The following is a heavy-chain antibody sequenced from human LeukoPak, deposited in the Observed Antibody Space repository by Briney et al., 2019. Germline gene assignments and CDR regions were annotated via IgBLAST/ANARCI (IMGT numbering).Heavy chain of an antibody. D-gene: IGHD5-12*01. CDR2: IAYDGSNE. V-gene: IGHV3-30*03. J-gene: IGHJ4*02. CDR3: ARDRRDGYDWSFDY. Sequence: GGSLRLSCEVSGFTFSNYGMNWVRQAPGQGLEWVAVIAYDGSNEYYADSVKGRFTISRDNSKNTLYLQLNSLRAEDTAVYYCARDRRDGYDWSFDYWGQGTLVTVSS. CDR1: GFTFSNYG.